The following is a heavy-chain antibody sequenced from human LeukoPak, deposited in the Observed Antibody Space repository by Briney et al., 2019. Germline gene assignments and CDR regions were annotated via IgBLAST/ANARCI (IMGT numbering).Heavy chain of an antibody. CDR3: AKWALLFAGYGSGSGEDYFDY. Sequence: GGSLRLSCAASGFTFSSYSMNWVRQAPGKGLEWVSYISGSSSTIYYADSVKGRFTISRDNSKNTLYLQMNSLRAEDTAVYYCAKWALLFAGYGSGSGEDYFDYWGQGTLVTVSS. CDR2: ISGSSSTI. CDR1: GFTFSSYS. J-gene: IGHJ4*02. D-gene: IGHD3-10*01. V-gene: IGHV3-48*01.